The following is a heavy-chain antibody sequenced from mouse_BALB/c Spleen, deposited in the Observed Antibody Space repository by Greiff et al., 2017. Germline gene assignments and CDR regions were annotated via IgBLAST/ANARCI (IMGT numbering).Heavy chain of an antibody. CDR2: ISSGGGST. CDR3: ERQKQGAIAY. V-gene: IGHV5-12-1*01. Sequence: EVQLVESGAGLVKPGGSLKLSCAASGFSFTSYDMSWVSQTPEKRLEWVAYISSGGGSTYYPDTVKGRFTISRDNAKNTLYMQMSSLKSEDTALYYCERQKQGAIAYWGQGTVVTVSA. J-gene: IGHJ3*01. CDR1: GFSFTSYD.